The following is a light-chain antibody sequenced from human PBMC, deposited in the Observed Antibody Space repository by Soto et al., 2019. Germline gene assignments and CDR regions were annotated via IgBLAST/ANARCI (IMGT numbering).Light chain of an antibody. CDR1: SSDVGGYNH. V-gene: IGLV2-14*01. Sequence: QSVLTQPASVSGSPGQSITISCTGTSSDVGGYNHVSWYQHSPGKAPKLILFAVSDRPSGVSHRFSGSKPGNTASLTISGLQADDEADYYCCSYTSLSTVVFGGGTKLTVL. J-gene: IGLJ2*01. CDR2: AVS. CDR3: CSYTSLSTVV.